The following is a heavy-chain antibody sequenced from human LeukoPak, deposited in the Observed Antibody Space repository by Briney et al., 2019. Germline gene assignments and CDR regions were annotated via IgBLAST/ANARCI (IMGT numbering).Heavy chain of an antibody. D-gene: IGHD3-10*01. CDR1: GFTFSSYS. V-gene: IGHV3-21*04. J-gene: IGHJ4*02. Sequence: PGGSLRLSCAASGFTFSSYSMNWVRQAPGRGLEWVSFISSSRSYIYYADSVKGRFTISRDNARNSLYLQMESLRAEDTAFYYCTKDVSYGSGSYWYLECWGQGILVTVSS. CDR3: TKDVSYGSGSYWYLEC. CDR2: ISSSRSYI.